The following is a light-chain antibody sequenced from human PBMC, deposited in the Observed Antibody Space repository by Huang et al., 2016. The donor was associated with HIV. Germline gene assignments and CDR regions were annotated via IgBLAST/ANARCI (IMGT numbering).Light chain of an antibody. CDR2: DAS. V-gene: IGKV1-33*01. J-gene: IGKJ1*01. CDR3: QQYDGLPPWT. Sequence: DIQMTQSPSSLSASIGDKVTITCQATQDIARFLNWYQQKPGQAPKLLIYDASTLQKGVPSRISGSGSGTDFSFTISSLQPEDIATYYCQQYDGLPPWTFGQGTKVEIQ. CDR1: QDIARF.